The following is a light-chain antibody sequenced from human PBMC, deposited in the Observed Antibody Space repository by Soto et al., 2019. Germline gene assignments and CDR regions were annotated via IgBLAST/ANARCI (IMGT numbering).Light chain of an antibody. CDR2: DAS. V-gene: IGKV3-11*01. Sequence: EVVVTQSPATLSLSPGERATLSCRASQSVDIYLAWYQQKPGQAPRLHIYDASNRATGIPARFSGSGSGTDFTLTISSLEPEDFATYYCQQRKHWPPITFGQGTRLEI. CDR1: QSVDIY. J-gene: IGKJ5*01. CDR3: QQRKHWPPIT.